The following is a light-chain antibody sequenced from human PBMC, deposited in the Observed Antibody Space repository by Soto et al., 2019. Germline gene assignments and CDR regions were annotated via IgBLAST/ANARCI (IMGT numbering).Light chain of an antibody. J-gene: IGKJ4*01. CDR2: AAS. Sequence: EIVLTQSPGTLSLSPGERATLFCRASQSVTSNYLVWYQQKPGQAPRLLIYAASIRATGIPDRFSGSGSGTDFTLTISRLESADFAVYYSQPYGTSPHTFGGGTNVEIK. CDR1: QSVTSNY. V-gene: IGKV3-20*01. CDR3: QPYGTSPHT.